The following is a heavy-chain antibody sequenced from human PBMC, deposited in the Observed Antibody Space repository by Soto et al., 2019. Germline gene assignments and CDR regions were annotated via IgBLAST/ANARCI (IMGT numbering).Heavy chain of an antibody. CDR3: ARTRVFVSGYDLNCFDL. Sequence: SVTVSCQASGYTFNGYYMHWVRQAPGHGLEWMGWINPNSGGTNYAQKCQGRVTMTRDTSISTAYMELSRLRSDDTAVYYCARTRVFVSGYDLNCFDLWGQGTLVTVSS. V-gene: IGHV1-2*02. CDR1: GYTFNGYY. CDR2: INPNSGGT. D-gene: IGHD5-12*01. J-gene: IGHJ5*02.